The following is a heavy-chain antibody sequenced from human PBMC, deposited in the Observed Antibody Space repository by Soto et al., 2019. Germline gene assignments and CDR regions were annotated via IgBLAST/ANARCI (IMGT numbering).Heavy chain of an antibody. D-gene: IGHD6-19*01. V-gene: IGHV4-59*01. CDR3: ARGAFSGWLDY. Sequence: SETLSLTCTVSGGSISSYYWSWIRQPPGKGLEWIGYIYYSGSTNYNPSLKSRVTISVDTSKSQFSLKLSSVTAADTAVYYCARGAFSGWLDYWGQGTLVTVSS. J-gene: IGHJ4*02. CDR1: GGSISSYY. CDR2: IYYSGST.